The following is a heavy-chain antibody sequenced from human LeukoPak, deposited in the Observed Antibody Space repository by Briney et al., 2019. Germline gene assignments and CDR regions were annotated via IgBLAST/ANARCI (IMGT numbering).Heavy chain of an antibody. V-gene: IGHV3-11*04. J-gene: IGHJ4*02. Sequence: PGGSLRLSCAASGFTFSDYYMSWIRQAPGKGLEWVSYISSSGFTIYYADSVKGRFTISRDNAKNSLYLQMDSLRAEDTAVYYCARDSSGWYRFDYWGQGTLVTVSS. D-gene: IGHD6-19*01. CDR3: ARDSSGWYRFDY. CDR1: GFTFSDYY. CDR2: ISSSGFTI.